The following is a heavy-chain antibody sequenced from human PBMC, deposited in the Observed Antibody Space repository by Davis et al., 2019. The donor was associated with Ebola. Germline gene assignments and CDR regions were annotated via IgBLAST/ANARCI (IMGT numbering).Heavy chain of an antibody. V-gene: IGHV1-2*05. J-gene: IGHJ6*02. CDR1: GYTFTGYN. CDR2: IIPNSGGT. Sequence: ASVKVFCKASGYTFTGYNIHWVRQAPGQGLEWMGRIIPNSGGTNYAQKFQGRVTMTRDTSISTAYMELSRLTSDDTVVYYCARGTNYGLDVWGQGTTVTVSS. CDR3: ARGTNYGLDV.